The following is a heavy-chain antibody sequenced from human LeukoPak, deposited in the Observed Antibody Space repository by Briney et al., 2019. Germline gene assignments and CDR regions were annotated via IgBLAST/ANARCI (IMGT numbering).Heavy chain of an antibody. CDR2: IYPGDSDT. CDR3: ARQWLVRDGVDY. J-gene: IGHJ4*02. Sequence: GASVKVSCKGSGYSFTGYWIGWVRQMPGKGLEWMGIIYPGDSDTRYSPSFQGQVTISADKSISTAYLQWSSLKASDTAMYYCARQWLVRDGVDYWGQGTLVTVSS. V-gene: IGHV5-51*01. D-gene: IGHD6-19*01. CDR1: GYSFTGYW.